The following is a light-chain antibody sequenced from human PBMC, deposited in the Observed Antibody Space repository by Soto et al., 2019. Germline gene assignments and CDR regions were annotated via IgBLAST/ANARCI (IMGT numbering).Light chain of an antibody. V-gene: IGKV3-15*01. CDR1: QSVSSN. CDR2: GAS. J-gene: IGKJ1*01. Sequence: LVMTQSPATLSVSTGERATLSCRASQSVSSNLAWYQQKPGQAPRLLIYGASTRATGIPARFSGSGSGTEFTLTISSLQSEDFAVYYCQQYNNWPPWTFGQGTKVDIK. CDR3: QQYNNWPPWT.